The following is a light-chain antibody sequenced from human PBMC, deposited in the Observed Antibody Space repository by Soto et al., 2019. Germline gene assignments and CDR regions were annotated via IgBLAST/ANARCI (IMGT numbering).Light chain of an antibody. Sequence: SSELTQPPSVSVSPGQTASITCSGDKLGDKYACWYQQKPGQSPVLVIYQDNKRPSGTPARFSGSNSGNTATLTISGTQAMDEGDYYCQAWDNSTVLFGGGTKLTVL. CDR1: KLGDKY. CDR2: QDN. V-gene: IGLV3-1*01. J-gene: IGLJ2*01. CDR3: QAWDNSTVL.